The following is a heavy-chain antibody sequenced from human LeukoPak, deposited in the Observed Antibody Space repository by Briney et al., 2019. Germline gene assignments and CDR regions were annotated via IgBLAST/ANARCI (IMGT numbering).Heavy chain of an antibody. V-gene: IGHV4-34*01. CDR1: GGSFSGYY. CDR2: INHSGST. D-gene: IGHD3-22*01. J-gene: IGHJ4*02. CDR3: ARSKVSKSVVVKGMAFDY. Sequence: TTSETLSLTCAVYGGSFSGYYWSWIRQPPGKGLEWIGEINHSGSTNYNPSLKSRVTISVDTSKNQFSLKLSSVTAADTAVYYCARSKVSKSVVVKGMAFDYWGQGTLVTVSS.